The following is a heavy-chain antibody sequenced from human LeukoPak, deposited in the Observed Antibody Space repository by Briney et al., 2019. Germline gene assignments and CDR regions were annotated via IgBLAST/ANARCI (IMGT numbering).Heavy chain of an antibody. V-gene: IGHV4-59*01. CDR3: ARGIAVAGTSGYYYGMDV. CDR1: GGSMCSYY. D-gene: IGHD6-19*01. J-gene: IGHJ6*02. Sequence: SETLSLTCTVSGGSMCSYYWSWIRRPPGKGLEWIGYIYYSGSTNYNPSLKSRVTISVDTSKNQFSLKLSSVTAADTAVYYCARGIAVAGTSGYYYGMDVWGQGTTVTVSS. CDR2: IYYSGST.